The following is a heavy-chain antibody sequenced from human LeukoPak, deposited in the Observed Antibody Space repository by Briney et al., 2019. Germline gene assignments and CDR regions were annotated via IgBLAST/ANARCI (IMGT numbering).Heavy chain of an antibody. Sequence: PSETLSLTCTVSSGTINTYYCSWIRQPAGKGLEWIGRIYTSGSTNYNPSLKSRVTMSLDTSKNHFSLNLSSVTAADTAVYYCATRGSGASAFDYWGQGALVTVSS. V-gene: IGHV4-4*07. J-gene: IGHJ4*02. D-gene: IGHD1-26*01. CDR2: IYTSGST. CDR1: SGTINTYY. CDR3: ATRGSGASAFDY.